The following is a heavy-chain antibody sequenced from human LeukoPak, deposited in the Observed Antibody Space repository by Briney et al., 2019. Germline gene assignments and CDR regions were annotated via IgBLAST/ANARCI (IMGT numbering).Heavy chain of an antibody. Sequence: SETLSLTCIVSGGSISSSSYYWGWIRQSPGKGLEWIGSIYYIGNTYYNPSLKSRVSISVDTSKNQFSLKLSSVTAADTAVYYCARGVYYYDSSGYLANWGQGTLVTVSS. CDR2: IYYIGNT. CDR3: ARGVYYYDSSGYLAN. V-gene: IGHV4-39*01. J-gene: IGHJ4*02. D-gene: IGHD3-22*01. CDR1: GGSISSSSYY.